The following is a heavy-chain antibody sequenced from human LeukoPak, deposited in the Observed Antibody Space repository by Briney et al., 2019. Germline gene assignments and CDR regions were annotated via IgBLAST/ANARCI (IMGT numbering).Heavy chain of an antibody. Sequence: GGSLRLSCVASGFTFSSYWMHWVRQAPGKGLVWVSRISTDGRTTTYADSVKGRFTISRDNAKNSLYLQMISLRAEDTAVYYCARCGTPNNYYGYGVDVWGQGTTVIVSS. J-gene: IGHJ6*02. D-gene: IGHD1-26*01. CDR3: ARCGTPNNYYGYGVDV. V-gene: IGHV3-74*01. CDR2: ISTDGRTT. CDR1: GFTFSSYW.